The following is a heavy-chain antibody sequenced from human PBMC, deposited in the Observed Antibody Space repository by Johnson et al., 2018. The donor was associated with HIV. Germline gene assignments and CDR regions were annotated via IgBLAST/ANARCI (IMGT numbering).Heavy chain of an antibody. Sequence: VQLVESGGGLVQPGGSLRLSCAASGFIFSSYDMHWVRQATGKGLEWVSAIGTAGDTYYPGSVKGRFTISRDNSKNTLYLQMNSLRAEDTAVYYCARELEFGDLRKNDAFDIWGQGTMVTVSS. CDR3: ARELEFGDLRKNDAFDI. CDR2: IGTAGDT. V-gene: IGHV3-13*01. D-gene: IGHD4-17*01. J-gene: IGHJ3*02. CDR1: GFIFSSYD.